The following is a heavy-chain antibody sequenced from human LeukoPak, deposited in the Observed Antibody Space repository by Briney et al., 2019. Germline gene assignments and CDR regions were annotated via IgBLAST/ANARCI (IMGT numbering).Heavy chain of an antibody. V-gene: IGHV4-39*01. CDR2: IYYSGST. J-gene: IGHJ4*02. D-gene: IGHD2-2*01. CDR1: GGPISSSSYY. Sequence: SETLSLTCTVSGGPISSSSYYWGWIRQPPGKGLEWIGSIYYSGSTYYNPSLKSRVTISVDTSKNQFSLKLSSVTAADTAVYYCVGRFSYCSSTSCLDYWGQGTLVTVSS. CDR3: VGRFSYCSSTSCLDY.